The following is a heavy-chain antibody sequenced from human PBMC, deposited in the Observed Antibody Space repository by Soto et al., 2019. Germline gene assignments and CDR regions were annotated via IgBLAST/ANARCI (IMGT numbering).Heavy chain of an antibody. J-gene: IGHJ4*02. Sequence: QVQLVQSGAEMRRPGSSVKVSCKASGGTFSSYRINWVRQAPGQGLEWVGGIVPIYRTADYAQKFQGRVTITADESARTAYMELRGLKSQDTAVYYCAIDSGAKLSSSWGQGTLVTVSS. D-gene: IGHD6-13*01. V-gene: IGHV1-69*01. CDR2: IVPIYRTA. CDR1: GGTFSSYR. CDR3: AIDSGAKLSSS.